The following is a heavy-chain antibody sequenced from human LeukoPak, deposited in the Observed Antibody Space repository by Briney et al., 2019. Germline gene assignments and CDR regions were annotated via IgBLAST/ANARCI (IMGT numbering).Heavy chain of an antibody. J-gene: IGHJ6*03. CDR3: ARSVVGVAYYYYMDV. V-gene: IGHV4-4*02. Sequence: SETLSLTCAVSGGSISSSNWWSWVRQPPGKGLEWIGEIYHSGSTNYNPSLKSRVTISVDKSKNQFSLKLSSVTAADTAVYYCARSVVGVAYYYYMDVWGKGTTVTVSS. D-gene: IGHD2-2*01. CDR1: GGSISSSNW. CDR2: IYHSGST.